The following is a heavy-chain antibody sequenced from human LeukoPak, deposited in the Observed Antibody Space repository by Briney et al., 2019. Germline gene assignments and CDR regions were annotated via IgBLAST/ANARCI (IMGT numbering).Heavy chain of an antibody. CDR2: IYHSGST. Sequence: SETLSLTCTVSGGSISSGYYWGWIRQPPGKGLEWIGSIYHSGSTYHNPSLKSRVTISVDTSKNQFSLKLSSVTAADTAVYYCARAPMFGAFDIWGQGTMVTVSS. D-gene: IGHD3-10*02. V-gene: IGHV4-38-2*02. J-gene: IGHJ3*02. CDR1: GGSISSGYY. CDR3: ARAPMFGAFDI.